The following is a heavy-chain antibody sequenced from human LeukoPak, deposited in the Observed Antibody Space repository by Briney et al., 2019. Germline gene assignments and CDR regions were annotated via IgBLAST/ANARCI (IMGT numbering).Heavy chain of an antibody. CDR3: ARDGRRDGYEMGY. D-gene: IGHD5-24*01. Sequence: GGSLRLSCAASGFTFSSYSMNWVRQAPGKGLEWVSSITSSSSYIYYADSVEGRFTISRDNAKNSLYLQMNSLRAEDTAVYYCARDGRRDGYEMGYWGQGTLVTVSS. V-gene: IGHV3-21*01. CDR2: ITSSSSYI. CDR1: GFTFSSYS. J-gene: IGHJ4*02.